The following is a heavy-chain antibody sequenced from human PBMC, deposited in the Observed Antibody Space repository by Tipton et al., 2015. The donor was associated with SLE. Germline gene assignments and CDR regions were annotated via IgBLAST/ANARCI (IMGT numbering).Heavy chain of an antibody. CDR1: GVSITNYY. V-gene: IGHV4-59*01. D-gene: IGHD3-10*01. J-gene: IGHJ4*02. Sequence: TLSLTCTVSGVSITNYYWSRIRQPPGKGLEWIGYIYSTGTTNYNPSLRGRVTMSVDTSRNQFSLKLNSLTAADTAVYYCASQFGELGYWGQGALVTVSS. CDR2: IYSTGTT. CDR3: ASQFGELGY.